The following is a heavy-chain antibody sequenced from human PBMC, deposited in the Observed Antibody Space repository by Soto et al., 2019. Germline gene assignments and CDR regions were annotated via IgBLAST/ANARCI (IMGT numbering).Heavy chain of an antibody. CDR3: ARGGGYSGYDNWFDP. CDR2: ISSSSSTI. CDR1: GFIFSSYS. D-gene: IGHD5-12*01. Sequence: EVQLVESGGGLVQPGGSLRLSCAASGFIFSSYSMNWVRQAPGKGLEWVSYISSSSSTIYYADSVKGRFTISRDNAKNSLYLQMNSLRDEDTAVYYCARGGGYSGYDNWFDPWGQGTLVTVSS. J-gene: IGHJ5*02. V-gene: IGHV3-48*02.